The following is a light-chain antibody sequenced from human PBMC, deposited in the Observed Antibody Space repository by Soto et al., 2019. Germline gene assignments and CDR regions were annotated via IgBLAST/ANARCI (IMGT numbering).Light chain of an antibody. CDR2: DVS. Sequence: QSALTQPRSVSGSPGQSVAISCTGTTSDVGGYDYVSWHQQHPGKAPELIIFDVSKRPSGVPDRFSGSKSGNTASLTITGLQAEDEADYFCCSYAGDFYVFGPVTKVTDL. V-gene: IGLV2-11*01. CDR1: TSDVGGYDY. CDR3: CSYAGDFYV. J-gene: IGLJ1*01.